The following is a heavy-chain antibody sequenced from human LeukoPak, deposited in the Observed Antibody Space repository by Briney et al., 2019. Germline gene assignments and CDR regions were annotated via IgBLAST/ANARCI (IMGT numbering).Heavy chain of an antibody. J-gene: IGHJ5*02. CDR1: GCNFHSYC. Sequence: GSLRLSCAASGCNFHSYCLNWVRQAPGEGLEWGSYHSNNNSTIYYADSVKGRFTISRDNAKNSLYLQMNSLRAEDTAVYYCERDRKSIYGSGSYCRGLFDPWGQGTLVTVSS. CDR2: HSNNNSTI. D-gene: IGHD3-10*01. V-gene: IGHV3-48*01. CDR3: ERDRKSIYGSGSYCRGLFDP.